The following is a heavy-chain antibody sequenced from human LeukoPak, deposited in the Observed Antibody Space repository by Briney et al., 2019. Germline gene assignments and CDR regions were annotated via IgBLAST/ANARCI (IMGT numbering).Heavy chain of an antibody. D-gene: IGHD3-22*01. V-gene: IGHV3-48*04. CDR3: ARDTRLRYYYDSSGYFKY. J-gene: IGHJ4*02. Sequence: PGGSLRLSCAASGFTFSSYSMNWVRQAPGKGLEWVSYISSSSSTIYYADSVKGRFTISRDNAKNSLYLQMNSLRAEDTAVYYCARDTRLRYYYDSSGYFKYWGQGTLVTVSS. CDR2: ISSSSSTI. CDR1: GFTFSSYS.